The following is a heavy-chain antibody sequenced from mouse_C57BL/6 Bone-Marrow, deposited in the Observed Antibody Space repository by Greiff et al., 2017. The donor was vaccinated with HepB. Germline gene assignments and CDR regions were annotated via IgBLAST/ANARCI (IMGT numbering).Heavy chain of an antibody. CDR1: GFTFSSYG. Sequence: EVKLMESGGDLVKPGGSLKLSCAASGFTFSSYGMSWVRQTPDKRLEWVATISSGGSYTYYPDSVKGRFTISRDNAKNTLYLQMSSLKSEDTAMYYCARHPIYYYGSSYPYWGQGTLVTVSA. J-gene: IGHJ3*01. CDR3: ARHPIYYYGSSYPY. V-gene: IGHV5-6*01. CDR2: ISSGGSYT. D-gene: IGHD1-1*01.